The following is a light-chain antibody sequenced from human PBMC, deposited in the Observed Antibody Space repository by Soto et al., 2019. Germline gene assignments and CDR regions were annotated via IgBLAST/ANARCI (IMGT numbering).Light chain of an antibody. J-gene: IGKJ4*01. CDR2: LAS. CDR3: QQLNGYPLT. Sequence: DIQLTQSPSFLSASVGDRVTITCRASQDIRGYLAWYQQKPGKAPNLLIYLASTLQSGVPSRFSGSGSGTEFTLTISSLQPEDFATYYCQQLNGYPLTFGGGTKVDIK. CDR1: QDIRGY. V-gene: IGKV1-9*01.